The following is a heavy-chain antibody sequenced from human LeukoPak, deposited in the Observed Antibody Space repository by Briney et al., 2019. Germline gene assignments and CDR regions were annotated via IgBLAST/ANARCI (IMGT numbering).Heavy chain of an antibody. CDR2: IHYTGST. V-gene: IGHV4-59*01. CDR1: GGSISSYY. D-gene: IGHD6-13*01. J-gene: IGHJ4*02. CDR3: ARGSKAAPGTFDY. Sequence: SETLSLTCTVSGGSISSYYWSWIRQPPGKGLEWIGYIHYTGSTDYNPSLKSRVAISVDTSKNQFSLKLSSVTAADTAVYYCARGSKAAPGTFDYWGQGTLVTVSS.